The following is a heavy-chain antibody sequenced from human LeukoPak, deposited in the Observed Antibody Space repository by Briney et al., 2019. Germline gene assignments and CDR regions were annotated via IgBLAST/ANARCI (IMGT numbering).Heavy chain of an antibody. CDR2: FDPEDGET. J-gene: IGHJ4*02. CDR1: GYTLTELS. D-gene: IGHD4-17*01. Sequence: ASVKVPCKVSGYTLTELSMHWVRQAPGKGLEWMGGFDPEDGETIYAQKFQGRVTMTEDTSTDTAYMELSSLRSEDTAVYYCAALEDYGDYEFVHWGQGTLVTVSS. V-gene: IGHV1-24*01. CDR3: AALEDYGDYEFVH.